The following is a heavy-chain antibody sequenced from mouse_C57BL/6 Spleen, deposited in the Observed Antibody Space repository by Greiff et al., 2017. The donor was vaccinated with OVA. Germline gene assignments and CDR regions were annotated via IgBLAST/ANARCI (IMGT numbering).Heavy chain of an antibody. CDR1: GFTFSSYA. CDR2: ISDGGSYT. D-gene: IGHD1-1*01. CDR3: AREWDYYGSSYFDY. J-gene: IGHJ2*01. V-gene: IGHV5-4*03. Sequence: EVMLVESGGGLVKPGGSLKLSCAASGFTFSSYAMSWVRQTPEKRLEWVATISDGGSYTYYPDNVKGRFTISRDNAKTNLYLQMSHLKSEDTAMYYCAREWDYYGSSYFDYWGQGTTLTVSS.